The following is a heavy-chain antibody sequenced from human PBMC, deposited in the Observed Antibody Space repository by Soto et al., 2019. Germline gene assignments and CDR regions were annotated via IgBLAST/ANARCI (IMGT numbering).Heavy chain of an antibody. CDR2: IYYSGST. J-gene: IGHJ6*03. CDR3: ARQRFLEWLLSGSSFYMDV. D-gene: IGHD3-3*01. V-gene: IGHV4-59*08. Sequence: SETLSLTCTVSGGSISSYYWSWIRQPPGKGLEWIGYIYYSGSTNYNPSLKSRVTISVDTSKNQFSLKLSSVTAADTAVYYCARQRFLEWLLSGSSFYMDVWGKGTTVTVSS. CDR1: GGSISSYY.